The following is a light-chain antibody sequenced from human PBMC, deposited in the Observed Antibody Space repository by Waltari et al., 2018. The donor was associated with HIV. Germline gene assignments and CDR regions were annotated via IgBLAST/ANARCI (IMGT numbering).Light chain of an antibody. J-gene: IGKJ4*01. CDR1: KSVLYSSNNKKY. CDR2: WAS. V-gene: IGKV4-1*01. Sequence: DIVMTQFPDSLAVSLGERATINCKSSKSVLYSSNNKKYLAWYQQKPGQPPKLLIYWASTRESGVPDRFSGSGSGTDFTLTISSLQAEDVAVYYCQQYYSTPLTFGGGTEVEIK. CDR3: QQYYSTPLT.